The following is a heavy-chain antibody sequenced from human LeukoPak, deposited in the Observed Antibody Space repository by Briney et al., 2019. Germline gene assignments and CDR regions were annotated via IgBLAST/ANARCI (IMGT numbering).Heavy chain of an antibody. J-gene: IGHJ4*02. V-gene: IGHV1-2*02. CDR2: INPNSGGT. CDR3: ARAVTTYYFDY. Sequence: ASVKVSCKASGYTXTGYYMHGVRQAPGQGLEWMGWINPNSGGTNYAQKFQGRVTMTRDTSISTAYMELSSLISNDTAVYYCARAVTTYYFDYWGQGTLVTVSS. CDR1: GYTXTGYY. D-gene: IGHD2/OR15-2a*01.